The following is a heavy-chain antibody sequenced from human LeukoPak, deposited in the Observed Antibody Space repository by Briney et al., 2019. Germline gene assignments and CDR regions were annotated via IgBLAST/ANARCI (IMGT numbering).Heavy chain of an antibody. J-gene: IGHJ4*02. CDR3: GYSDY. D-gene: IGHD4-23*01. CDR1: GGSFSGYY. Sequence: SETLSLTCAVYGGSFSGYYWSWIRQPPGKGLEWIGSIYYSGSTYYNPSLKSRVTISVDTSKNQFSLKLSSVTAADTAVYYCGYSDYWGQGTLVTVSS. CDR2: IYYSGST. V-gene: IGHV4-34*01.